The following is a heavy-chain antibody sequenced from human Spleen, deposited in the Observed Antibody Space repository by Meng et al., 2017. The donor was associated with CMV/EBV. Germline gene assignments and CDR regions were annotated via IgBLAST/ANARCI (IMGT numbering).Heavy chain of an antibody. CDR1: GYTFTSYG. J-gene: IGHJ4*02. D-gene: IGHD7-27*01. CDR3: ASVASLGYFDY. V-gene: IGHV1-18*01. CDR2: ISAYNGNT. Sequence: SCKASGYTFTSYGISWVRQAPGQELEWMGWISAYNGNTNYAQKLQGRVTMTTDTSTSTAYMELRSLRSDDTAVYYCASVASLGYFDYWGQGTLVTVSS.